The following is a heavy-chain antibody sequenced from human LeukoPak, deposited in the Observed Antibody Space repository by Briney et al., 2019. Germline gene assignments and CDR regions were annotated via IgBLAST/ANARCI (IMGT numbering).Heavy chain of an antibody. V-gene: IGHV3-21*01. Sequence: GGSLRLSCAASGFSFSGHSMSWVRQAPGKGLEWVSSINSDSDYMYYAESVRGRFTISEDNAKKSLYLQMDSLRAEDTAVYYCARLINPYNTRRYFDYWGQGTLVTVSS. CDR3: ARLINPYNTRRYFDY. CDR1: GFSFSGHS. CDR2: INSDSDYM. J-gene: IGHJ4*02. D-gene: IGHD5-24*01.